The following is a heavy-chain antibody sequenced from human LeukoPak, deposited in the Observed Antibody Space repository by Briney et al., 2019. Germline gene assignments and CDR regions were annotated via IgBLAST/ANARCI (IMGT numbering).Heavy chain of an antibody. Sequence: GGSLRLSCAASGSTFPSYAMSWVRQAPGKGLEWVSAISGSGGSTYYADSVKGRFTISRDNSKNTRFLQMNSLMSEDTAVYYCAKDVWFGGDWGQGTLVTVSS. CDR2: ISGSGGST. J-gene: IGHJ4*02. CDR1: GSTFPSYA. D-gene: IGHD3-10*01. V-gene: IGHV3-23*01. CDR3: AKDVWFGGD.